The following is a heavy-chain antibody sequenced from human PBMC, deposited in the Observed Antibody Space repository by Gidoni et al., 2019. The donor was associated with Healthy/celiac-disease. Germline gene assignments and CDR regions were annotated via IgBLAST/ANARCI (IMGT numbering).Heavy chain of an antibody. D-gene: IGHD3-22*01. V-gene: IGHV3-13*01. CDR1: GCPFSSYD. CDR3: ARMGGGRSGYGYYYYGMDV. Sequence: EVQLVESGGGLVQPGGSMRLSCSASGCPFSSYDMHWVRQATGKGLEWVSAIGTAGDTYYPGSVKGRFTISRENAKNSLYLQMNSLRAGDTAVYYCARMGGGRSGYGYYYYGMDVWGQGTTVTVSS. J-gene: IGHJ6*02. CDR2: IGTAGDT.